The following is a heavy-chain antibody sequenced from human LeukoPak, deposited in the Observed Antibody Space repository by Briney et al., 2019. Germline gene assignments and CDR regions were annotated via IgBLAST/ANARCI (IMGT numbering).Heavy chain of an antibody. CDR3: ARADPADILTGYYTGGWFDP. J-gene: IGHJ5*02. CDR1: GYTFTGYY. CDR2: INPNSGGT. D-gene: IGHD3-9*01. Sequence: ASVKVSCKASGYTFTGYYMHWVRQAPGQGLEWVGWINPNSGGTNYAQKFQGRVTMTRDTAISTAYMELSRLRSDDTAVYYCARADPADILTGYYTGGWFDPWGQGTLVTVSS. V-gene: IGHV1-2*02.